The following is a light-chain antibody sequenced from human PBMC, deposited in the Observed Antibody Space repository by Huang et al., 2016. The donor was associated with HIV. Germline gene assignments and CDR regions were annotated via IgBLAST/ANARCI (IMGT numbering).Light chain of an antibody. J-gene: IGKJ3*01. CDR3: QQSYSNTFT. V-gene: IGKV1-39*01. CDR1: QSISSY. CDR2: AAS. Sequence: DIQMTQSPSSLSASVGDRVIITCRASQSISSYLNWYQQQTGKAPNHLIYAASSLQSGVPSRFSGSGSGTDFTLTIRSLQPEDFATYYCQQSYSNTFTFGAGTKVDVK.